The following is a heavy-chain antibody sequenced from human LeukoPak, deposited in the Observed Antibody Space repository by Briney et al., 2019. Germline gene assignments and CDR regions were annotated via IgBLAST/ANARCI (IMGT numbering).Heavy chain of an antibody. J-gene: IGHJ4*02. CDR3: ARAGLGYNRNPDFDY. D-gene: IGHD5-24*01. CDR1: GGSFSGYY. V-gene: IGHV4-34*01. Sequence: SETLSLTCAVYGGSFSGYYWSWIRQPPGKGLEWIGEINHSGSTNYNPSLKSRVTISVDTSKNQFSLKLSSVTAADTAVYYCARAGLGYNRNPDFDYWGQGTLVTVSS. CDR2: INHSGST.